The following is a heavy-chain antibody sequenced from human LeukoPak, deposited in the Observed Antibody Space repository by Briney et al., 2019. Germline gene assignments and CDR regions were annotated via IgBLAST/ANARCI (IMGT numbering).Heavy chain of an antibody. CDR1: GFIVSDDY. D-gene: IGHD2-8*02. CDR2: IYSGVAT. Sequence: GGSLRLSCAASGFIVSDDYISWVRQPPGKGLEWVSVIYSGVATFYADSVKGRLTFSRDNSKNTVHLQMHSLRAEHTAVYYCASGGKYCTGGACYGDWGQGTLVTVCS. V-gene: IGHV3-53*01. J-gene: IGHJ4*02. CDR3: ASGGKYCTGGACYGD.